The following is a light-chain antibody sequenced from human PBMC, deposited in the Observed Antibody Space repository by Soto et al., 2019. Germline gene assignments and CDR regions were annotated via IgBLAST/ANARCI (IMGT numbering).Light chain of an antibody. CDR2: EVS. J-gene: IGLJ1*01. Sequence: QSMLAQPSSVSGSPGQSITISCTGTSTDVGGYNYVSWYQHHPGKGPKLIIYEVSNRPSGVSDRFSGSKSGNKASLIISNLEAEDESDNYCGSYTSTDTPFVFGTGTKVTVL. CDR1: STDVGGYNY. V-gene: IGLV2-14*01. CDR3: GSYTSTDTPFV.